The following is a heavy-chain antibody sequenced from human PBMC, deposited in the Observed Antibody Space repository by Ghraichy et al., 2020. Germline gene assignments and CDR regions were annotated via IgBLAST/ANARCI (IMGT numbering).Heavy chain of an antibody. V-gene: IGHV3-48*02. D-gene: IGHD2-15*01. CDR2: ITSRSSRI. CDR1: GFTLSNYG. CDR3: ARGSMVVRFYYYDGMDV. J-gene: IGHJ6*02. Sequence: GASLRLSCVGSGFTLSNYGMNWVRQSPGKGLEWVSYITSRSSRIFYADSVKGRFTVSRDSAKNSLSLQMNSLRDEDTAVYYCARGSMVVRFYYYDGMDVWGQGTTVTVSS.